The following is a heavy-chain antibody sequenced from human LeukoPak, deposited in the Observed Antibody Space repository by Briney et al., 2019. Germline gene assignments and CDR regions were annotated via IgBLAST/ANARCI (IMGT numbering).Heavy chain of an antibody. J-gene: IGHJ4*02. CDR1: GFTFSSYS. Sequence: WGPLRLSCAASGFTFSSYSMNWVLQAPGKGLEGFSSISSSSSYIYYADSVKGRFTISRDNAKNSLYLQMNSLRAEDTAVYYCARAESSGYYLPGYWGQGTLVTVSS. D-gene: IGHD3-22*01. CDR3: ARAESSGYYLPGY. V-gene: IGHV3-21*01. CDR2: ISSSSSYI.